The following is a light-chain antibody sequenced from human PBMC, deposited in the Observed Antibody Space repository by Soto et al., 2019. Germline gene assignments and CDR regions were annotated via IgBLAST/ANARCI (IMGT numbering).Light chain of an antibody. CDR2: GAS. CDR1: QSVSSSY. J-gene: IGKJ1*01. Sequence: EIVLTQFPGTLSLSPGERATLSCRASQSVSSSYLAWYQQKPGQAPRLLIYGASSRATGIPERFSGSGSGTDFTLTISRLEPEDFAVYYCQQYGSSSWTFGQGTKVDIK. V-gene: IGKV3-20*01. CDR3: QQYGSSSWT.